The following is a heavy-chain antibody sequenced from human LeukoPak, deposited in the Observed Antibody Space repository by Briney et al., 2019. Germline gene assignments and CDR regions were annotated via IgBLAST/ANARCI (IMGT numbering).Heavy chain of an antibody. CDR3: ARHATYYDSSGYSNLNFDY. CDR1: GGSISSYY. D-gene: IGHD3-22*01. J-gene: IGHJ4*02. Sequence: PSETLSLTCTASGGSISSYYWSWIRQPPGKGLEWIGYIYYSGSTNYNPSLKSRVTISVDTSKNQFSLKLSSVTAADTAVYYCARHATYYDSSGYSNLNFDYWGQGTLVTVSS. CDR2: IYYSGST. V-gene: IGHV4-59*08.